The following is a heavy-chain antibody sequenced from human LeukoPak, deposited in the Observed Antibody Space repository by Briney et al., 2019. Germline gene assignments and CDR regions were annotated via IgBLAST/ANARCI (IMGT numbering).Heavy chain of an antibody. J-gene: IGHJ3*01. CDR2: IYHSGST. CDR1: GGSISSGGYY. D-gene: IGHD3-3*01. V-gene: IGHV4-30-2*01. CDR3: ARITDRTIFGEIMHGFDV. Sequence: TLSLTCTVSGGSISSGGYYWSWIRQPPGKGLEWIGYIYHSGSTYYNPSLKSRVTISVDRSKNQFSLKLSSVTAADTAVYYCARITDRTIFGEIMHGFDVWGQGTPVTVSS.